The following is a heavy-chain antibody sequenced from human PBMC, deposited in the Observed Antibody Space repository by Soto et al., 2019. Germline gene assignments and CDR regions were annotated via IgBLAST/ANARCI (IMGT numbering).Heavy chain of an antibody. CDR3: ARQLGSGYGYFVGSSYFDY. V-gene: IGHV4-39*01. CDR1: GGSISSGSYY. J-gene: IGHJ4*02. D-gene: IGHD5-18*01. CDR2: FSYSGST. Sequence: SETLSLTCTVSGGSISSGSYYWDWIRQPPGKGLEWIGSFSYSGSTYYNPSLKSRVTISVDTSNNHFSLRLSSVTAAATAVYYCARQLGSGYGYFVGSSYFDYWGQGTLDIVSS.